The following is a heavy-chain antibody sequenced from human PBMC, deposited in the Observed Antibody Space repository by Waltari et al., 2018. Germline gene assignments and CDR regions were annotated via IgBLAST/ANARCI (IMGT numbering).Heavy chain of an antibody. Sequence: QLQLQESGPGLVKPSETLSLTCTVSGGSISSSSYYWGWIRQPPGKWLWWIWSIYYSGSTHYNPYLNGRVTISVDTSKNQFSLNLSSLTAADTAVYYCAREPSDLVHFDYWGQGTLVTVSS. J-gene: IGHJ4*02. CDR2: IYYSGST. V-gene: IGHV4-39*07. CDR3: AREPSDLVHFDY. CDR1: GGSISSSSYY.